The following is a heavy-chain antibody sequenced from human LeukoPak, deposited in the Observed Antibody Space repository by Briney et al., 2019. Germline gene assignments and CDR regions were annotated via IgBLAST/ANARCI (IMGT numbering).Heavy chain of an antibody. D-gene: IGHD4-17*01. CDR2: IIPIFGTA. CDR1: GATFSSYA. V-gene: IGHV1-69*13. Sequence: SVKVSCKASGATFSSYAISWVRQAPGQGLEWMGGIIPIFGTANYAQKFQGRVTITADESTSTAYIELSSLRSEDTAVYYCAIWPTVSNHYFDYWGQGTLVTVSS. J-gene: IGHJ4*02. CDR3: AIWPTVSNHYFDY.